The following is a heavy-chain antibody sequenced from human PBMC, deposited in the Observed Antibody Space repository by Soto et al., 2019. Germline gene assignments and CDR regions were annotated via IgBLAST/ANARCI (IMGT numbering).Heavy chain of an antibody. CDR1: GFTFSSYG. D-gene: IGHD4-17*01. J-gene: IGHJ4*02. CDR2: IWYDGSNK. Sequence: QVQLVESGGGVVQPGRSLRLSCAASGFTFSSYGMHWVRQAPGKGLEWVAVIWYDGSNKYYADSVKGRFTISRDNSKNTLYLQMNSLRAEDTAVYYCARGSTVTKYRLDYWGQGTLVTLSS. CDR3: ARGSTVTKYRLDY. V-gene: IGHV3-33*01.